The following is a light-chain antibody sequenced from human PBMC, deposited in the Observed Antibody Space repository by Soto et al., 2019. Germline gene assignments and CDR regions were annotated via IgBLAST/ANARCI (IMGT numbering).Light chain of an antibody. J-gene: IGKJ5*01. CDR1: QSVSTY. CDR3: QERSTWPPIT. V-gene: IGKV3-11*01. CDR2: GAS. Sequence: DIQLTQSPSSLSSSPGDRATISCRASQSVSTYLAWYQQRPGQSPRLLMYGASNRASGVPARFSGSGSGTDFTLTISSLEPEDFAIYYCQERSTWPPITFGQGTRLEIK.